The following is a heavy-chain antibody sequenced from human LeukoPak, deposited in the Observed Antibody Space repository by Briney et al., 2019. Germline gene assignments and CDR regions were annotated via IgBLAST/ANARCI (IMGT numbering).Heavy chain of an antibody. CDR2: INHSGST. CDR1: GGSFSGYY. J-gene: IGHJ5*02. V-gene: IGHV4-34*01. D-gene: IGHD6-6*01. Sequence: SETLSLTCAVYGGSFSGYYWSWIRQPPGKGLEWIGEINHSGSTNYNPSLKSRVTISVDTSKNQFSLKLSSVTAADTAVYYCARHPALSIAAPLRFDPWGQGTLVTVSS. CDR3: ARHPALSIAAPLRFDP.